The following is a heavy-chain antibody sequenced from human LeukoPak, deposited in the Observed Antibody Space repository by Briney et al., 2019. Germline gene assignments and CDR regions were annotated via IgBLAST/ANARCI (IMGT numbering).Heavy chain of an antibody. J-gene: IGHJ5*02. V-gene: IGHV3-74*01. CDR3: TRRVSATRWFDP. CDR1: GFTLSSHW. Sequence: GGSLRPSCAASGFTLSSHWMHWVRHAPGKGLLWVSRINSDGSTTNYADSVKGRFTISRDNAENTLYLQMNSLRVEDTAVYYCTRRVSATRWFDPWGQGTLVTVSS. CDR2: INSDGSTT. D-gene: IGHD2-15*01.